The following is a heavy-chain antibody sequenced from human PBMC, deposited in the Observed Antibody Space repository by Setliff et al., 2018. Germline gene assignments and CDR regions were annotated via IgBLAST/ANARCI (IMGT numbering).Heavy chain of an antibody. CDR3: ARASWYYDFWSGSEGSGWFDP. CDR1: GGSISSYY. D-gene: IGHD3-3*01. J-gene: IGHJ5*02. V-gene: IGHV4-59*01. Sequence: SETLSLPCTVSGGSISSYYWSWIRQPPGKGLEWIGYIYYSGSTNYNPSLKSRVTISVDTSKNQFSLKLSSVTAADTAVYYCARASWYYDFWSGSEGSGWFDPWGQGTLVTVSS. CDR2: IYYSGST.